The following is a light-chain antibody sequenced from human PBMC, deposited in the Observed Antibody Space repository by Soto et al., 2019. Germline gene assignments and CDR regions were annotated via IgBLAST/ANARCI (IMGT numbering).Light chain of an antibody. Sequence: DIQMTQSPSTLSASVGDRVTITCRASQSISSWLAWYQQKPGKAPKLLIYKASSLESGFPSRFSGSGSGTSFMFTCSSRQPDDFATYYCQQYNSYSWTFGQGTKVEIK. CDR3: QQYNSYSWT. CDR2: KAS. V-gene: IGKV1-5*03. CDR1: QSISSW. J-gene: IGKJ1*01.